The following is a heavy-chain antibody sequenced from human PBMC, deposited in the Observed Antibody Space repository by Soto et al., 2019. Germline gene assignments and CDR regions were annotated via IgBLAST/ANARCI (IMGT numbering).Heavy chain of an antibody. Sequence: PSETLSLTCSVSGGSISSTSHYWGWIRQPPGKGLDCIGIIYYTGFTYYNPSLRSRVTISVDTSNNQFSLRLSSVTAADTAVYYCARLDDFRSGSGAFDPWGLGTLVTVSS. J-gene: IGHJ5*02. CDR3: ARLDDFRSGSGAFDP. V-gene: IGHV4-39*01. D-gene: IGHD3-3*01. CDR2: IYYTGFT. CDR1: GGSISSTSHY.